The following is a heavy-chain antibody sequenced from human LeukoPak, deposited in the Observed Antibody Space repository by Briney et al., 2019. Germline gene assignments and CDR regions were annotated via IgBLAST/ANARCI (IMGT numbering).Heavy chain of an antibody. Sequence: SETVSLTCTVSGASISSYYWSWIRQPPGKGLEWIGYIYYSGGTNYNPSLKSRVTISVDTSKNQFSLRLSSVTAADTAVYYCARHRYYYDSSGYYYQPWGQGTLVTVSS. CDR2: IYYSGGT. CDR3: ARHRYYYDSSGYYYQP. J-gene: IGHJ5*02. D-gene: IGHD3-22*01. CDR1: GASISSYY. V-gene: IGHV4-59*01.